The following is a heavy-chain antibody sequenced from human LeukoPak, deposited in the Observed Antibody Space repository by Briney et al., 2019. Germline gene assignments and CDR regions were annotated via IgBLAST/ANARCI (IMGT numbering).Heavy chain of an antibody. CDR3: ARDKTQNPRFDY. Sequence: GGSLRLSCAASGFSFSDYAMSWVRQAPGKGLEWVSSISSSSSYIYYADSVKGRFTISRDNAKNSLYLQMNSLRAEDTAVYYCARDKTQNPRFDYWGQGTLVTVSS. V-gene: IGHV3-21*01. J-gene: IGHJ4*02. D-gene: IGHD1-14*01. CDR2: ISSSSSYI. CDR1: GFSFSDYA.